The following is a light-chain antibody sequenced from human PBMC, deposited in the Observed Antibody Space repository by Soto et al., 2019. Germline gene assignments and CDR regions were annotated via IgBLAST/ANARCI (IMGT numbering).Light chain of an antibody. Sequence: IVLTQSPDTLSLSPGDRATLSCGASQSVNAKYLAWYQQRPGQPPRLLIYAASRRAAGIPERFSAGGSETKFALTISRLEPEDFAVYYCQQFDSSPVTFGHGTNVEI. CDR3: QQFDSSPVT. CDR2: AAS. V-gene: IGKV3-20*01. J-gene: IGKJ2*01. CDR1: QSVNAKY.